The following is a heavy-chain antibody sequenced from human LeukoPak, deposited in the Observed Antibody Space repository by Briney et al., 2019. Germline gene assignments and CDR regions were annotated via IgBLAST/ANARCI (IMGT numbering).Heavy chain of an antibody. V-gene: IGHV4-39*01. CDR3: ARGLTRGYTYGGCFDP. J-gene: IGHJ5*02. Sequence: SETLPLTCTVSGRSISSSDYYWGWIRQPPGKGLEWIASRSTYYSPSLKSGVTISVDTSKNQFSLKLRSVTATDTAVYYCARGLTRGYTYGGCFDPRGQGTLVTVSS. CDR2: RST. D-gene: IGHD5-12*01. CDR1: GRSISSSDYY.